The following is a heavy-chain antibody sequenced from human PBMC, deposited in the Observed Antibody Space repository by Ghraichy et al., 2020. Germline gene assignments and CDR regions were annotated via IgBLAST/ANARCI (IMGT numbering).Heavy chain of an antibody. V-gene: IGHV4-4*02. CDR2: IYHSGST. Sequence: ESLNISCAVSGGSISSSNWWSWVRQPTGKGLEWIGEIYHSGSTNYNPSLKSRVTISVDKSKNQFSLKLSSVTAADTAVYYCARGGASGYDTDFDYWGQGTLVTVSS. J-gene: IGHJ4*02. D-gene: IGHD5-12*01. CDR1: GGSISSSNW. CDR3: ARGGASGYDTDFDY.